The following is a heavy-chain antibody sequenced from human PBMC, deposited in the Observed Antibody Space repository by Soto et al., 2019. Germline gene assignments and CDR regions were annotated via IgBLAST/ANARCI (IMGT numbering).Heavy chain of an antibody. CDR3: ASIMYYYDANWFDP. V-gene: IGHV4-30-4*01. CDR2: IYYSGST. CDR1: GGSISSGDYY. D-gene: IGHD3-22*01. J-gene: IGHJ5*02. Sequence: PSETLSLTCTVSGGSISSGDYYWSWIRQPPGKGLEWIGYIYYSGSTYYNPSLKSRVTISVDTSKNQFSLKLSSATAADTAVYYCASIMYYYDANWFDPWGQGTLVTVSS.